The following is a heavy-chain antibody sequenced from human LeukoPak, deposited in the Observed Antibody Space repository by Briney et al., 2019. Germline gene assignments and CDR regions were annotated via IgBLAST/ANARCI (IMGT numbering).Heavy chain of an antibody. D-gene: IGHD6-13*01. CDR3: ARLIRQQLVGYYLDY. J-gene: IGHJ4*02. V-gene: IGHV4-39*01. Sequence: SETLSLTCTVSGGSISSSSYYWGWIRQPPGKGLEWIGSIYYSGSTYYNPSLKSRVTISVDTSKNQFSLKLSSVTAADTAVYYCARLIRQQLVGYYLDYWGQGTLVTVSS. CDR2: IYYSGST. CDR1: GGSISSSSYY.